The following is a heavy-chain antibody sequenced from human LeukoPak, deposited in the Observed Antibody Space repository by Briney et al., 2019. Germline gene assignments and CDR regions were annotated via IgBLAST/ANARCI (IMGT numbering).Heavy chain of an antibody. CDR2: IYSSGST. J-gene: IGHJ5*02. CDR1: GGSMNRYY. V-gene: IGHV4-59*08. D-gene: IGHD6-13*01. Sequence: PSETLSLTCTVSGGSMNRYYWSWIRQSPGKGLEWIGYIYSSGSTNYNPSPKSRATISVDTSKNQFSLRLTSVTAADTAVYHCARHPAADGLNWFDPWGQGTLVTVSS. CDR3: ARHPAADGLNWFDP.